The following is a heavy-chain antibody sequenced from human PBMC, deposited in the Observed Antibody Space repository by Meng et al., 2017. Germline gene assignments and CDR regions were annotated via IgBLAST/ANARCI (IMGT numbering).Heavy chain of an antibody. V-gene: IGHV3-33*01. D-gene: IGHD3-10*01. CDR1: GFTFSSYG. J-gene: IGHJ5*02. Sequence: GESLKISCAASGFTFSSYGMHWVRQAPGKGLEWVAVIWYDGSNKYYADSVKGRFTISRDNSKNTLYLQMNSLRAEDTTVYYCARDRGNWFDPWGQGTLVTVSS. CDR2: IWYDGSNK. CDR3: ARDRGNWFDP.